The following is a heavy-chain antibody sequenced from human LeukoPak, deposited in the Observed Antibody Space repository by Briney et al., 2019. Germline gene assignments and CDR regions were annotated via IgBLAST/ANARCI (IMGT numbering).Heavy chain of an antibody. Sequence: GGSLRLSCAASGFTFSSYEMNWVRQAPGKGLEWVSYISSSGSTILYADSVKGRFTISRDNAKNSTYLQMNSLRAEDTAIYYCARDRYDILTGFDYWGQGTLVTVSS. CDR3: ARDRYDILTGFDY. CDR1: GFTFSSYE. CDR2: ISSSGSTI. V-gene: IGHV3-48*03. D-gene: IGHD3-9*01. J-gene: IGHJ4*02.